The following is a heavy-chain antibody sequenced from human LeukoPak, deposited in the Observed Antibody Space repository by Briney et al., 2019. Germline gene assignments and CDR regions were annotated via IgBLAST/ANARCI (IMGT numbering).Heavy chain of an antibody. CDR1: GFTFSSYG. V-gene: IGHV3-33*01. J-gene: IGHJ4*02. CDR3: ARDLHHYESSGYDPTMWGGDY. Sequence: GGSLTLSCAASGFTFSSYGMHWVRQAPGKGLEWVAVIWYDGSNKYYADAVKGRFTISRDNSKNTLYLQMNSLRAEDTAVYYCARDLHHYESSGYDPTMWGGDYWGQGTLVTVSS. D-gene: IGHD3-22*01. CDR2: IWYDGSNK.